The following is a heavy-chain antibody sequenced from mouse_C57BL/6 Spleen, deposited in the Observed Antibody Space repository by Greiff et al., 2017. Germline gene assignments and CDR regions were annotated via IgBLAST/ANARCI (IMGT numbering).Heavy chain of an antibody. CDR2: IYPGSGST. V-gene: IGHV1-55*01. Sequence: QVQLQQPGAELVKPGASVKMSCKASGYTFTSYWITWVKQRPGQGLEWIGDIYPGSGSTNYNEKFKSKATLTVDTSSSTAYMQLSSLTSEDSAVYYCARWDYYRAWFAYWGQGTLVTVSA. J-gene: IGHJ3*01. CDR1: GYTFTSYW. CDR3: ARWDYYRAWFAY. D-gene: IGHD1-1*01.